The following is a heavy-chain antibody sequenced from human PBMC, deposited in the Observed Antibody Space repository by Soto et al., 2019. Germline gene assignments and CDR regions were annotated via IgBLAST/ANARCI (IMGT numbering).Heavy chain of an antibody. D-gene: IGHD3-16*01. Sequence: QVQLVESGGGVVQPGRSLRLSCAASGFTFSSYGMHWVRQAPGKGLEWVAVIWYDGSNKYYADSVKGRFTISRDNSKNTLYLQMNSLRADDTAVYYCARISALGNWFDPWGEGTLVTVSS. CDR2: IWYDGSNK. V-gene: IGHV3-33*01. J-gene: IGHJ5*02. CDR3: ARISALGNWFDP. CDR1: GFTFSSYG.